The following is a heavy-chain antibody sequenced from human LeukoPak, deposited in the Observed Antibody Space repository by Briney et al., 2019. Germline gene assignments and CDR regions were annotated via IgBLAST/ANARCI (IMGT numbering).Heavy chain of an antibody. Sequence: TSETLSLTCTVSGGSISSYYWSWVRQPAGKGLEWIGRIYTSGSTNYNPSLKSRVTMSVDTSKNQFSLKLSSVTAADTAVYHCARDTSGSYFRSHNWFDPWGQGTLVTVSS. J-gene: IGHJ5*02. CDR1: GGSISSYY. CDR3: ARDTSGSYFRSHNWFDP. V-gene: IGHV4-4*07. CDR2: IYTSGST. D-gene: IGHD1-26*01.